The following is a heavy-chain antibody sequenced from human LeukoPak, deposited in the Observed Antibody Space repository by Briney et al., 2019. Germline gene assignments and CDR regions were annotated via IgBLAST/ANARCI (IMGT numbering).Heavy chain of an antibody. CDR1: GGSISSYY. CDR3: ARNRVPFYSRHLSGGDAFDI. Sequence: PSETLSLTCTVSGGSISSYYWSWIRQPPGKGLEWIGYIYYSGSTNYNPSLKSRVTISVDTSKNQFSLKLSSVTAADTAVYYCARNRVPFYSRHLSGGDAFDIWGQGTMVTVSS. V-gene: IGHV4-59*08. D-gene: IGHD3-3*01. CDR2: IYYSGST. J-gene: IGHJ3*02.